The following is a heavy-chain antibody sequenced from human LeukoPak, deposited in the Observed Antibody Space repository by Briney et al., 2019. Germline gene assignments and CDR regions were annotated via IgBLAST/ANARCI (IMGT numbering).Heavy chain of an antibody. Sequence: PSETLSLTCAVYGGSFSGYYWSWIRQPPGKGLEWIGEINHSGSTNYNPSLKSRVTISVDTSKNQFSLKLSSVTAADTAVYYCARHPGNYDFWSGYSFFDYWGQGTLVTVSS. CDR2: INHSGST. CDR1: GGSFSGYY. J-gene: IGHJ4*02. D-gene: IGHD3-3*01. CDR3: ARHPGNYDFWSGYSFFDY. V-gene: IGHV4-34*01.